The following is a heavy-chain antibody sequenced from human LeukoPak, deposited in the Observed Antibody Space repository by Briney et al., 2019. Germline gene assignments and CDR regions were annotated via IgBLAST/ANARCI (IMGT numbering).Heavy chain of an antibody. CDR2: ISSSSSYI. V-gene: IGHV3-21*01. Sequence: GVSLRLSCAASGFTFSSYSMNWVRQAPGKGLEWVSSISSSSSYIYYADSVKGRFTISRDNAKNSLYLQMNSLRAEDTAVYYCARDLGYSYDNAFDIWGQGTMVTVSS. CDR1: GFTFSSYS. CDR3: ARDLGYSYDNAFDI. J-gene: IGHJ3*02. D-gene: IGHD5-18*01.